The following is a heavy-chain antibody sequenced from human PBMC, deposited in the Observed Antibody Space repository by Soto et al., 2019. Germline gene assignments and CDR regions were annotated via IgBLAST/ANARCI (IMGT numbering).Heavy chain of an antibody. Sequence: PGESLKISCKGSGYSFDSYWIGWVRQMPGKGLEWMGIIYPGDSDTRYSPSFQGQVTISADKSISTAYLQWSSLKASDTAMYYCARQKNDLLTGYYSYYGMDGWGQGSTVSVSS. CDR3: ARQKNDLLTGYYSYYGMDG. CDR1: GYSFDSYW. J-gene: IGHJ6*02. CDR2: IYPGDSDT. D-gene: IGHD3-9*01. V-gene: IGHV5-51*01.